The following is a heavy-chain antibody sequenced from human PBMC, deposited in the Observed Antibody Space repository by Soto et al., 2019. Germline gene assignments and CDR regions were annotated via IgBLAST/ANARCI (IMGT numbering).Heavy chain of an antibody. V-gene: IGHV4-30-4*01. J-gene: IGHJ2*01. D-gene: IGHD4-17*01. CDR2: IYDSGST. Sequence: QLQLRESGPGLVKPSETLSLTCTVSGGSISGGVGGLYYWSWIRQPPGKGLEWIGYIYDSGSTYYNPPLKSRVTITVDTSKNQFSLRLSSVPAADTAVYYCAREVIPLTTDWYFDLWGRGTLVTVSS. CDR3: AREVIPLTTDWYFDL. CDR1: GGSISGGVGGLYY.